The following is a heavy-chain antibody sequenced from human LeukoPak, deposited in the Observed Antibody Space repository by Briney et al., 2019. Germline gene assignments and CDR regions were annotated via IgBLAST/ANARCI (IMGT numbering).Heavy chain of an antibody. CDR3: ARVGTGDGYYPNTGGYFDY. V-gene: IGHV3-64*01. CDR1: GFTFSSYA. CDR2: ISSNGGST. J-gene: IGHJ4*02. Sequence: RGSLRLSCAASGFTFSSYAMQWVRQAPGKGLEYVSAISSNGGSTYYANSVKGRFTISRDNSKNSLYLQMGSLRAEDMAVYYCARVGTGDGYYPNTGGYFDYWGQGTLVTVSS. D-gene: IGHD5-24*01.